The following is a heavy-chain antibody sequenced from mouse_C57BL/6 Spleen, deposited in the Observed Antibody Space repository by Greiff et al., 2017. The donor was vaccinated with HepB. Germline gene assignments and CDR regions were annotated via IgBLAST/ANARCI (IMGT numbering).Heavy chain of an antibody. J-gene: IGHJ2*01. D-gene: IGHD2-4*01. CDR2: IYPRSGNA. CDR1: GYTFTSYG. Sequence: QVQLQQSGAELARPGASVKLSCKASGYTFTSYGISWVKQRTGQGLEWIGEIYPRSGNAYYNEKFKGKATLTADKSSSTAYMELRSLTSEDSAVYFCARYYDYDEESLFDYWGQGTTLTVSS. CDR3: ARYYDYDEESLFDY. V-gene: IGHV1-81*01.